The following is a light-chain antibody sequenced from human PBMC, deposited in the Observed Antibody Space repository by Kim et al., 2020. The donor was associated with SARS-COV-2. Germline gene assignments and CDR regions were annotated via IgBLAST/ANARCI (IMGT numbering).Light chain of an antibody. Sequence: EIVMTQSPATLSVSPGERATLSCRASQSISSNLAWYQQKPGQALRLLIYDASTRATGIPARFSGSGSGTEFTLTISSLQSEDFAVYYCQQYNNWPPAITFGQGTRLEIK. J-gene: IGKJ5*01. CDR3: QQYNNWPPAIT. V-gene: IGKV3-15*01. CDR2: DAS. CDR1: QSISSN.